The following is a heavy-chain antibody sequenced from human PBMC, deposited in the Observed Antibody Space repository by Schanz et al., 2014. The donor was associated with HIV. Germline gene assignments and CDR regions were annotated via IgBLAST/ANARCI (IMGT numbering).Heavy chain of an antibody. V-gene: IGHV1-8*01. CDR2: MNPSTGNS. D-gene: IGHD6-6*01. CDR3: ARARAKIEGRPVGNWFDP. CDR1: GYTFINYD. Sequence: QVQLVQSGAEVKKPGASVKVSCKASGYTFINYDIHWVRQASGLGLEWMGWMNPSTGNSGYAQMFQLRVDMPRTTSISTAYMELRGLTSEDTAVYFCARARAKIEGRPVGNWFDPWGQGTLVTVSS. J-gene: IGHJ5*02.